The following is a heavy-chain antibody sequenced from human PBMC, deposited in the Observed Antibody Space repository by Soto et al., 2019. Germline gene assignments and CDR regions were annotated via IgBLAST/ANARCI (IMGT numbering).Heavy chain of an antibody. CDR3: ATKVRVTNYLYYGMDV. J-gene: IGHJ6*02. V-gene: IGHV3-30*03. Sequence: QMQLVEFGGGVVQPGRALRLSCAASGFSFNTSGMHWVRQAPGKGLEWVAVIAFDGSQEFYGDSVRGRFTISRDNSKNTLFLQMKSLTPEDTAVYYCATKVRVTNYLYYGMDVWGQGTTVTVSS. CDR2: IAFDGSQE. CDR1: GFSFNTSG. D-gene: IGHD2-21*02.